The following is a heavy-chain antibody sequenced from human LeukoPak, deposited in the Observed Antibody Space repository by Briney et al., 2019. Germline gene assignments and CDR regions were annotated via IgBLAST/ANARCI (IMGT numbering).Heavy chain of an antibody. D-gene: IGHD4-23*01. J-gene: IGHJ6*03. Sequence: PGGSLRLSCAASGFTVSSNYMSWVRQAPGKGLEWVSVIYSGGSTYYADSVKGRFTISRDNARNSLYLQMNSLRAEDTALYYCARDGDTVLTRGYYYYMDVWGKGTTVTVSS. CDR3: ARDGDTVLTRGYYYYMDV. CDR1: GFTVSSNY. CDR2: IYSGGST. V-gene: IGHV3-66*01.